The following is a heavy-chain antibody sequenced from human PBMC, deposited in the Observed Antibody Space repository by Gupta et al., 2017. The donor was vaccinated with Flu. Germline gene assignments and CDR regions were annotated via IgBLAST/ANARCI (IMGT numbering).Heavy chain of an antibody. CDR3: VKGGPLARIPDY. V-gene: IGHV3-23*01. CDR2: INSDGNT. CDR1: FTFSCCS. J-gene: IGHJ4*02. Sequence: FTFSCCSMDWVRQAPGTGLQWVSSINSDGNTYDTDSVKGRFIISRDYAKNMLYLQMNSLAAEDTAIYYWVKGGPLARIPDYWGQGALVTVSS. D-gene: IGHD2-21*01.